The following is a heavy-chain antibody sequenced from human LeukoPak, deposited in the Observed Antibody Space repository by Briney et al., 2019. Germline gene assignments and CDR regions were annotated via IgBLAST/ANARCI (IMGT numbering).Heavy chain of an antibody. CDR3: ARMVSGYYELDC. V-gene: IGHV4-61*01. Sequence: SETLSLTCTVSGCSVSSGSHYWSWIRQPPGKGLEWIGYIYYSGSTNYNPSLESRVAISVDTPKNQFSLNLSSVTAADTAVYYCARMVSGYYELDCWGQGTLVTVSS. CDR1: GCSVSSGSHY. J-gene: IGHJ4*02. CDR2: IYYSGST. D-gene: IGHD3-22*01.